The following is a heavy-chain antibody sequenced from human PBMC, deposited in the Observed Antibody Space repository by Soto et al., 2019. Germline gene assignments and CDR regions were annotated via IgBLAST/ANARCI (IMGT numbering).Heavy chain of an antibody. Sequence: PSETLSLTCAVSGFSVSIPIHYWSWIRQSPGKGLEWIGYVDSSGNTNYNPSLKGRVSISLDTSKNQFSLKLSSVTAADTAVYYCTSIYYGGPGYWGQGTLVTVSS. D-gene: IGHD3-10*01. V-gene: IGHV4-61*01. CDR3: TSIYYGGPGY. CDR1: GFSVSIPIHY. CDR2: VDSSGNT. J-gene: IGHJ4*02.